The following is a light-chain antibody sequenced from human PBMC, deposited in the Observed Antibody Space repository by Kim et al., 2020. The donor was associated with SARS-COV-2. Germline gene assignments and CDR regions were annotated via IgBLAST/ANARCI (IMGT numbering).Light chain of an antibody. CDR3: QQYNNWPPGVT. V-gene: IGKV3-15*01. CDR1: RSIGLS. Sequence: SPGERVTLSCRASRSIGLSLAWYQQKPGQAPRLLIYGVSRRATGIPDRFSGSGSGTEFTLTITSLQSEDSGVYYCQQYNNWPPGVTFGGGTKLEIK. J-gene: IGKJ4*01. CDR2: GVS.